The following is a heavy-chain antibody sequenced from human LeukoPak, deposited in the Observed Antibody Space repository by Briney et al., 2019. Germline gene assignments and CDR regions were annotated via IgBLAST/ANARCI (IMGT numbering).Heavy chain of an antibody. J-gene: IGHJ4*02. Sequence: PSETLSLTCTVSGGSISSGSYYWSWIRQPAGKGLEWIGRIYTSGSNNYNPSLKSRVTISVDTSKNQFSLKLSSVTAADTAVYYCARGGPTGTTGIDYWGQGTLVTVSS. CDR3: ARGGPTGTTGIDY. V-gene: IGHV4-61*02. CDR2: IYTSGSN. CDR1: GGSISSGSYY. D-gene: IGHD1-1*01.